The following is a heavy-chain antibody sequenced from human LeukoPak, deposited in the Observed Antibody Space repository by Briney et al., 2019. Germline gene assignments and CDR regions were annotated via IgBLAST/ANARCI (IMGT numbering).Heavy chain of an antibody. J-gene: IGHJ4*02. CDR2: INPNSGGT. Sequence: GASVKVSCKASGYAFTGYYMHWVRQAPAQGLEWMGRINPNSGGTNYAQKFQGRVTMTRDTSISTAYMELSGLRSDDTAVYYCAREVDDYGDFKRGFDYWGQGTLVTVSS. V-gene: IGHV1-2*06. CDR1: GYAFTGYY. D-gene: IGHD4-17*01. CDR3: AREVDDYGDFKRGFDY.